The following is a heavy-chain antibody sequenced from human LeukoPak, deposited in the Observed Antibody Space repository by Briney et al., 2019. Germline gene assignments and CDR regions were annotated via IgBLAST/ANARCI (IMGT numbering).Heavy chain of an antibody. D-gene: IGHD3-10*01. V-gene: IGHV4-34*01. J-gene: IGHJ2*01. CDR2: INHSGST. Sequence: PSETLSLTCAVYGGSFSGYYWSWIRQPPGKGLEWIGEINHSGSTNYNPSLKSRVTISVDTSKNQFSLKLRSVTAADTAVYYCARRTMVRGPLWYFDLWGRGTLVTVSS. CDR3: ARRTMVRGPLWYFDL. CDR1: GGSFSGYY.